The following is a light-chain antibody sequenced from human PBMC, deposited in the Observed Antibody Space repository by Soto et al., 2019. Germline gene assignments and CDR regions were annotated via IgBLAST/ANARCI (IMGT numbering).Light chain of an antibody. CDR1: QSVSSN. V-gene: IGKV3-15*01. Sequence: EIVMTQSPATLSVSPGERASLSCRASQSVSSNLAWYQQKPGQTPRLLIYATSTRATGTPARFSGSGSGTEFTLTISSLQSEDFAVYYCQHYNNWPLTFGGGTKVDIK. J-gene: IGKJ4*01. CDR2: ATS. CDR3: QHYNNWPLT.